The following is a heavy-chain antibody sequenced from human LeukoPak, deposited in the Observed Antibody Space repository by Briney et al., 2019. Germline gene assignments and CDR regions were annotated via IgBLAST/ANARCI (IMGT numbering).Heavy chain of an antibody. D-gene: IGHD1-26*01. CDR3: ARVISGSYLVGFDC. V-gene: IGHV3-30-3*01. J-gene: IGHJ4*02. CDR2: ISYDGSNK. Sequence: SGGFLRLSCAASGFTFSSYAMHWVRQAPGKGLEWVAVISYDGSNKYYADSVKGRFTISRDNSKNTLYLQMNSLRAEDTAVYYCARVISGSYLVGFDCWGQGTLVTVSS. CDR1: GFTFSSYA.